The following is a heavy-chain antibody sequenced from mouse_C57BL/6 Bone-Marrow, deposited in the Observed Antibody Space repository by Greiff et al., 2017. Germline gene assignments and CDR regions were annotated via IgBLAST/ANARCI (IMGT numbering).Heavy chain of an antibody. Sequence: VQLQQSGAELVKPGASVKLSCTASGFNIKDYYMHWVKQRTEQGLEWIGRIDPEDGETEYAPKFQGKATITADTSSNTAYLQLRSLTSEDTAVYYCARDSSGYFDYWGQGTTLTVSS. CDR1: GFNIKDYY. J-gene: IGHJ2*01. CDR3: ARDSSGYFDY. V-gene: IGHV14-2*01. D-gene: IGHD3-2*02. CDR2: IDPEDGET.